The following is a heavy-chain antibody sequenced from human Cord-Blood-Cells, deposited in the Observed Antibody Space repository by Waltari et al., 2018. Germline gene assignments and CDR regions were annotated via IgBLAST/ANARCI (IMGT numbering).Heavy chain of an antibody. J-gene: IGHJ4*02. Sequence: QLQLQESGPGLVKPSETLSLTCTVSGGSISSSSYYWGWIRQPPGKGLEWIGSIYYSGRTYYNPSLKSRVTISVDTSKNQFSLKLSSVTAADTAVYYCARHSTGAFDYWGQGTLVTVSS. CDR2: IYYSGRT. D-gene: IGHD7-27*01. V-gene: IGHV4-39*01. CDR3: ARHSTGAFDY. CDR1: GGSISSSSYY.